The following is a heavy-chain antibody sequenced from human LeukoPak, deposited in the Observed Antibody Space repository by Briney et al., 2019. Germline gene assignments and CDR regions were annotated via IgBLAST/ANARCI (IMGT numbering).Heavy chain of an antibody. CDR3: AGARYSYGKLYYFDY. V-gene: IGHV4-4*07. CDR1: GGSISSYY. D-gene: IGHD5-18*01. CDR2: IYTSGST. Sequence: PSETLSLTCTVSGGSISSYYWSWIRQPAGKGLEWIGRIYTSGSTNYNPSLKSRVTMSVDTSKNQFSLKLSSVTAADTAVYYCAGARYSYGKLYYFDYWGQGTLVTVSS. J-gene: IGHJ4*02.